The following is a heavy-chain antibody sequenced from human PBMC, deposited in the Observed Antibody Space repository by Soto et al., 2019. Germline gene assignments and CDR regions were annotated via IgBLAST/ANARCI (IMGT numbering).Heavy chain of an antibody. V-gene: IGHV1-69*02. CDR1: GGTFSSYT. CDR2: IIPILGIA. CDR3: VSIIITTYSNWFDP. Sequence: SVKVSCKASGGTFSSYTISWVRQAPGQGLEWMGRIIPILGIANYAQKFQGRVTITADKSTSTAYMELGSLRSEDTAVYYCVSIIITTYSNWFDPWGQGTLVTVSS. J-gene: IGHJ5*02. D-gene: IGHD3-3*01.